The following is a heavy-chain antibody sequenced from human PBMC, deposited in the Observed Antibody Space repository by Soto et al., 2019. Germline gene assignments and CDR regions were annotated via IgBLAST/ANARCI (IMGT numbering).Heavy chain of an antibody. Sequence: ASVKVSCKASGYTFTSYYMHWVRQAPGQGLEWMGIINPSGGSTSYAQKFQGRVTMTRDTSTSTVYMELSSLRSEDTAVYYCARDPFSTAARQNFDYWGQGTLVTVSS. V-gene: IGHV1-46*03. J-gene: IGHJ4*02. CDR2: INPSGGST. D-gene: IGHD6-13*01. CDR3: ARDPFSTAARQNFDY. CDR1: GYTFTSYY.